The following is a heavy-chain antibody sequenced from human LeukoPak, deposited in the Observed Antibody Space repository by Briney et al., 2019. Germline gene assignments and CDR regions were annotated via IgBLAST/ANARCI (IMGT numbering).Heavy chain of an antibody. CDR2: ISYDGSNK. CDR3: AKDKPENYYDSSGLEY. CDR1: GFTFSSYG. D-gene: IGHD3-22*01. J-gene: IGHJ4*02. V-gene: IGHV3-30*18. Sequence: GGSLRLSCAASGFTFSSYGMHGVRQAPGKGLEWVAVISYDGSNKYYADSVKGRFTISRDNSKNTLYLQMNSLRAEDTAVYYCAKDKPENYYDSSGLEYWGQGTLVNGSS.